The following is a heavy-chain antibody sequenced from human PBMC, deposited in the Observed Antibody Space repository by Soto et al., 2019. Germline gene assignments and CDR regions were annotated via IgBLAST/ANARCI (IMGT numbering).Heavy chain of an antibody. J-gene: IGHJ4*02. CDR3: AKNRMTGQAHYDF. D-gene: IGHD3-9*01. CDR1: GGSISSSSYY. Sequence: SETLSLTCTVSGGSISSSSYYWGWIRQPPGKGLEWIGSIYYSGSTYYNPSLKSRVTISVDTSKNQFSLKLSSVTAADTAVYYCAKNRMTGQAHYDFWGQGTPVTVSS. V-gene: IGHV4-39*01. CDR2: IYYSGST.